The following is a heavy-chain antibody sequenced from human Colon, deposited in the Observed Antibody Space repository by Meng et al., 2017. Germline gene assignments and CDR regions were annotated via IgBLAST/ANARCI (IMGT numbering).Heavy chain of an antibody. Sequence: QLEDPGPGLVNPPETLSLTRPVPGGSISSYHWSWIRQPPGKGLEWIGYISYSGSTNYNPSLKSRVTISVDTSKNRFSLRLSSVTAADTAVYYCARGIAVADNWFDPWGQGTLVTVSS. CDR3: ARGIAVADNWFDP. CDR2: ISYSGST. D-gene: IGHD6-19*01. V-gene: IGHV4-59*01. J-gene: IGHJ5*02. CDR1: GGSISSYH.